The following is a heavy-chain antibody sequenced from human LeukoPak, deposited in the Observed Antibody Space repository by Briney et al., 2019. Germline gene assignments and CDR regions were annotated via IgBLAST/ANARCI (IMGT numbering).Heavy chain of an antibody. CDR2: IYHSGST. CDR3: ASGVPTIFGVVIIPAFDI. V-gene: IGHV4-30-2*01. Sequence: PSQTLSLTCTVSGGSISSGGYYWSWIRQPPGKGLEWIGYIYHSGSTYYNPSLKSRVTISVDRSKNQFSLKLSSVTAADTAVYYCASGVPTIFGVVIIPAFDIWGQGTMVTVSS. D-gene: IGHD3-3*01. CDR1: GGSISSGGYY. J-gene: IGHJ3*02.